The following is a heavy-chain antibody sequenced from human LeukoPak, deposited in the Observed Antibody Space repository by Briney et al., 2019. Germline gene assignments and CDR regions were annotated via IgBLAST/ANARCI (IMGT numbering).Heavy chain of an antibody. CDR2: ISGSGGST. CDR3: AKDALWFGELTRNPLGY. D-gene: IGHD3-10*01. CDR1: GLSFSSFA. V-gene: IGHV3-23*01. Sequence: LAGGSLRLSCAASGLSFSSFAMSWVRQAPGKGLEWVSAISGSGGSTYYADSVKGRFTISRDNSKNTLYLQMNSLRAEDTAVYYCAKDALWFGELTRNPLGYWGQGTLVTVSS. J-gene: IGHJ4*02.